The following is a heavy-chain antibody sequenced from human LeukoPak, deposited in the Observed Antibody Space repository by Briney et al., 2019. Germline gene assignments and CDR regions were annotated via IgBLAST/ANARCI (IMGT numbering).Heavy chain of an antibody. CDR2: ISTSSSYM. CDR1: GFTFGAFG. CDR3: AKVMPPGRIRFYSYYMDV. J-gene: IGHJ6*03. Sequence: GGSLRLSCVGSGFTFGAFGLNWVRQAPGQGLQWVSSISTSSSYMLYADSVKGRFTISRDNARNSLYLQMDSLRAEDTAVYYCAKVMPPGRIRFYSYYMDVWGKGTTVTVS. D-gene: IGHD2-15*01. V-gene: IGHV3-21*01.